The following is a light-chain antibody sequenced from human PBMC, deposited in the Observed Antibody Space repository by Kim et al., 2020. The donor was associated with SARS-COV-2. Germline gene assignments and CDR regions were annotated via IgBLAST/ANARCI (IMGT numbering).Light chain of an antibody. V-gene: IGLV2-14*03. J-gene: IGLJ3*02. CDR2: DVT. CDR1: SSDVGGFNY. CDR3: SSYTSGSILVV. Sequence: QSALTQPASVSGSPGQSITLSCTGTSSDVGGFNYVSWYQQHPGRAPKVIIYDVTNRPSGVSNRFSGSKSGNTASLTISGLQAEDEADYYCSSYTSGSILVVFGGGTKLTVL.